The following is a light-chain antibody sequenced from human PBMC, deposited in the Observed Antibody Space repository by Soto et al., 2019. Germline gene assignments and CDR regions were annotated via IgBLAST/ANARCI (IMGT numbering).Light chain of an antibody. Sequence: EIVLTQSPGTLSLSPGERVTLSCRASQSISSSYLAWYQKKPGQAPRLLIYGASSRATGIPDRFSGSGSGTDFTLTITRLEPEDFAVYYCLQYGSSPGTFGQGTKVEIK. CDR1: QSISSSY. J-gene: IGKJ1*01. CDR2: GAS. CDR3: LQYGSSPGT. V-gene: IGKV3-20*01.